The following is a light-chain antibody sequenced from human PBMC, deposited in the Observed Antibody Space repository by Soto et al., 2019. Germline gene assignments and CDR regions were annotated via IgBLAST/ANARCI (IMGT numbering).Light chain of an antibody. V-gene: IGLV2-23*02. CDR3: CSFASSMTNV. Sequence: QSVLTQPASVSGSPGQSIAISCTGTNSNLGDYNLVSWFQQHPGEVPKLIIYEVTRRPSGVSNRFSGSKSGNTASLTISGLQAEDVAQSSCCSFASSMTNVFGSGTKVTVL. CDR1: NSNLGDYNL. CDR2: EVT. J-gene: IGLJ1*01.